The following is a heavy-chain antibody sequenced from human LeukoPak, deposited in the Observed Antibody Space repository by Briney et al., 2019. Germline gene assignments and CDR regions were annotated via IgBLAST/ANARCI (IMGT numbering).Heavy chain of an antibody. D-gene: IGHD6-6*01. CDR3: ARGVARSSKFHFSYYFDY. J-gene: IGHJ4*02. Sequence: PSETLSLTCIVSGGSISSSNYYWGWIRQPPGKGLEWIGSIYHSGSTYYNPSLKSRVTISVDTSKNQFSLKLSSVTAADTAVYYCARGVARSSKFHFSYYFDYWGQGTLVTVSS. CDR2: IYHSGST. CDR1: GGSISSSNYY. V-gene: IGHV4-39*07.